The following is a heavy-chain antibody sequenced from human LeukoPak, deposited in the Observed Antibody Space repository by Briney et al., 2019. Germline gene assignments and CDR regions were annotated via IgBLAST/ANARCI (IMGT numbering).Heavy chain of an antibody. D-gene: IGHD6-13*01. J-gene: IGHJ4*02. CDR1: GGSFSGYY. CDR2: INHSGST. V-gene: IGHV4-34*01. Sequence: SETLSLTCAVYGGSFSGYYWSWIRQPPGKGLEWIGEINHSGSTNYNPPLKSRVTISVDTSKNQFSLKLSSVTAADTAVYYCARSPLGAAAGYFDYWGQGTLVTVSS. CDR3: ARSPLGAAAGYFDY.